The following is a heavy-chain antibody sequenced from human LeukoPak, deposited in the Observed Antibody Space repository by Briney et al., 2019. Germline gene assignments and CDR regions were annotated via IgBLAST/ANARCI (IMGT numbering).Heavy chain of an antibody. Sequence: SETLPLTCTVSGCSFSSGTYYWSWLRQPPGKGLEWIGYIYYTGSTNYNPSLKSRLTISVDTSKNQFSLKLSSVTAADTAVYYCARRGGSGRSFDYWGQGTLVTVSS. J-gene: IGHJ4*02. CDR1: GCSFSSGTYY. CDR2: IYYTGST. D-gene: IGHD3-10*01. V-gene: IGHV4-61*01. CDR3: ARRGGSGRSFDY.